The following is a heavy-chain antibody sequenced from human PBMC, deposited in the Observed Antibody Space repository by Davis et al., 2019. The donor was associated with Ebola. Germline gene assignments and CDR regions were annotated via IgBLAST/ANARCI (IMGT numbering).Heavy chain of an antibody. V-gene: IGHV3-48*02. CDR3: TSLNVP. CDR1: GFTFSSYS. J-gene: IGHJ5*02. Sequence: GESLKISCAASGFTFSSYSMNWVRQAPGRGLEWVSYISSSSSTIYYADSVKGRFTISRDNAKNSLYLQMNSLRDEGTAVYYCTSLNVPWGQGTLVTVSS. CDR2: ISSSSSTI.